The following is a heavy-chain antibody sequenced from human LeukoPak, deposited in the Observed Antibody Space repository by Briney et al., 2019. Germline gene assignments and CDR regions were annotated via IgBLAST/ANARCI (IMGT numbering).Heavy chain of an antibody. D-gene: IGHD5-24*01. CDR3: ARDRRWLQYSDY. CDR2: ISHGGSNK. CDR1: GFTFSSYA. V-gene: IGHV3-30*04. Sequence: GGSLRLSCAASGFTFSSYAMHWVRQAPGKGLEWVAVISHGGSNKYYADSVKGRFTISRDNSKNTLYLEMNSLRPEDTAVYYCARDRRWLQYSDYWGQGTLVTVPS. J-gene: IGHJ4*02.